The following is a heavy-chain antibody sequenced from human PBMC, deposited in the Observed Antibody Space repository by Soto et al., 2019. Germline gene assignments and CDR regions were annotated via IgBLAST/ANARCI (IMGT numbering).Heavy chain of an antibody. Sequence: GGSLRLSCAASGFTFSSYWMHWVRQAPGKGLVWVSRINSDGSSTSYADSVKGRFTISRDNAKNTLYLQMNSLRAEDTAVHYCARGKVTVSSSSWYERSGDYGMDVWGTGTTIT. CDR2: INSDGSST. CDR1: GFTFSSYW. J-gene: IGHJ6*04. V-gene: IGHV3-74*01. D-gene: IGHD6-13*01. CDR3: ARGKVTVSSSSWYERSGDYGMDV.